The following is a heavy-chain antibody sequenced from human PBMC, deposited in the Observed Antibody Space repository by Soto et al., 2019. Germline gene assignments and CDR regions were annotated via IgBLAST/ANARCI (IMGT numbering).Heavy chain of an antibody. CDR3: ARGAVGATTDWFDP. D-gene: IGHD1-26*01. V-gene: IGHV4-30-2*01. J-gene: IGHJ5*02. CDR2: IYHSGST. Sequence: QLQLQESGSGLVKTSQTLSLTCAVSGGSISNGGYSWSWNRQPPGKGLEWIGYIYHSGSTYYNPSLKSRVTISVDRSKNQFSLKLSSVTAADTAVYYCARGAVGATTDWFDPWGQGTLVTVSS. CDR1: GGSISNGGYS.